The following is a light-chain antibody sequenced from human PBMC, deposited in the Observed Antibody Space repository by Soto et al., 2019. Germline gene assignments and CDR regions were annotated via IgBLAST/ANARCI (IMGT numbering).Light chain of an antibody. CDR3: QQHNSWPLT. V-gene: IGKV3-15*01. CDR2: GAS. J-gene: IGKJ4*01. Sequence: EIVMTQSPATLSVSPGERATLSCRASQTVGTYLVWYQQKPGQAPSLLIYGASTRAAGIPARFSGSGSETDFTLTISSLQSEDFAVYYCQQHNSWPLTFGGGTKVEIK. CDR1: QTVGTY.